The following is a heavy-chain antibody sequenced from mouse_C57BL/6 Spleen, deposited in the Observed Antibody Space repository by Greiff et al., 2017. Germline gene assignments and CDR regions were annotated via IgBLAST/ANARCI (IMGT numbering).Heavy chain of an antibody. CDR3: ARSYYSNYGDAMYY. CDR2: IYPGDGDT. CDR1: GYAFSSSW. Sequence: QVQLQQSGPELVKPGASVKISCKASGYAFSSSWMNWVKQRPGKGLEWIGRIYPGDGDTNYNGKFKGKATLTADKSSSTAYMQLSSLTSEDSAVYFCARSYYSNYGDAMYYWGQGTSVTVSS. V-gene: IGHV1-82*01. D-gene: IGHD2-5*01. J-gene: IGHJ4*01.